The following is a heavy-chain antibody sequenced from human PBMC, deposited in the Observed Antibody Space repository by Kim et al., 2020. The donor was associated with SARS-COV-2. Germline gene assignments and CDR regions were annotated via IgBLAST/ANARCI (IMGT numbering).Heavy chain of an antibody. CDR2: INAGNGNT. Sequence: ASVKVSCKASGYTFTSYAMHWVRQAPGQRLEWMGWINAGNGNTKYSQKFQGRVTITRDTSASTAYMELSSLRSEDTAVYYCARDAEEIAAAGTIVVYYGMDVWGQGTTVTVSS. J-gene: IGHJ6*02. D-gene: IGHD6-13*01. CDR3: ARDAEEIAAAGTIVVYYGMDV. V-gene: IGHV1-3*01. CDR1: GYTFTSYA.